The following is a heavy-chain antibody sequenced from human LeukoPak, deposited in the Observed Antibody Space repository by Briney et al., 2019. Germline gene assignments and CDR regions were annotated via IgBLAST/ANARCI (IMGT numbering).Heavy chain of an antibody. CDR1: VDSISRTNNY. D-gene: IGHD5-24*01. J-gene: IGHJ4*02. V-gene: IGHV4-39*01. CDR3: ARHEDEDGYNAKPIDY. Sequence: PSETLSLTCTVSVDSISRTNNYWGWVRQPPGKGLEWIGTIHSSGSITYYSPSLKSRVTISIDTSKNQFSLKLSFVTAADTAVYFCARHEDEDGYNAKPIDYWGQGTLVTVSS. CDR2: IHSSGSIT.